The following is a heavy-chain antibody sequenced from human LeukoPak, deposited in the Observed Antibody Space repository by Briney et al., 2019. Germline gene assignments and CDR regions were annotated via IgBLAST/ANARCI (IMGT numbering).Heavy chain of an antibody. CDR3: ARGEYSSSWYEVPDY. Sequence: ASVKVSCRASGYTFTSYGISWVRQAPGQGLEWMGWINPNSGGTNYAQKFQGRVTMTRDTSISTAYMELSRLRSDDTAVYYCARGEYSSSWYEVPDYWGQGTLVTVSS. J-gene: IGHJ4*02. CDR2: INPNSGGT. CDR1: GYTFTSYG. V-gene: IGHV1-2*02. D-gene: IGHD6-13*01.